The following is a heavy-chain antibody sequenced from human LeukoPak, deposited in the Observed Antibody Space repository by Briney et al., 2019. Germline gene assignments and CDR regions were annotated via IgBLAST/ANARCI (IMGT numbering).Heavy chain of an antibody. CDR2: SGTYGGDT. V-gene: IGHV1-18*01. Sequence: GASVKVSCKATSRISWVRQAPGQGLERMGWSGTYGGDTYYAQKFQGRITIPTETSTSTVYMELRNLRSDDKAVYYCAGDLWNFFDESRYHRDFASWGQGTLVTVSS. D-gene: IGHD1-1*01. CDR3: AGDLWNFFDESRYHRDFAS. CDR1: TSR. J-gene: IGHJ5*01.